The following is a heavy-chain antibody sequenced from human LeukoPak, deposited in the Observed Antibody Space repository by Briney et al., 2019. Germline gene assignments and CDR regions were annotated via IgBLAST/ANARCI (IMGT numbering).Heavy chain of an antibody. CDR3: ARGIAVAGTYYYYYMDV. D-gene: IGHD6-19*01. Sequence: SQTLSLTCAISGDSVSSNSAAWNWIRQSPSRGLEWLGGTYYRSKWYNDYAVSVKSRITINPDTSKNQFSLQLNSVTPEDTAVYYCARGIAVAGTYYYYYMDVWGKGTTVTVSS. J-gene: IGHJ6*03. CDR2: TYYRSKWYN. CDR1: GDSVSSNSAA. V-gene: IGHV6-1*01.